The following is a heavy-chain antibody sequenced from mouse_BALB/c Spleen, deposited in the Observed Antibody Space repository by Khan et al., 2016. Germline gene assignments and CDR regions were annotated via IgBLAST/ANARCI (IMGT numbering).Heavy chain of an antibody. V-gene: IGHV14-1*02. CDR2: IDPENGHT. D-gene: IGHD1-1*01. Sequence: VQLQQPGAELVRPGALVKLSCKASGFNIKDYYMHWVKQRPEQGLEWIGWIDPENGHTIYGPKFQGKASITVDTSSITTYLQLSSLTSEDTAVYYCIRDYYGSDFDVWGAGTTVTVSS. J-gene: IGHJ1*01. CDR3: IRDYYGSDFDV. CDR1: GFNIKDYY.